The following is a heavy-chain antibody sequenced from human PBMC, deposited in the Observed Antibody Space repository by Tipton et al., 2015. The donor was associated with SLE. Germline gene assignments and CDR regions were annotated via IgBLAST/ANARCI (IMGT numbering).Heavy chain of an antibody. CDR3: ARDLRGG. CDR1: GFTFSSYG. Sequence: SLRLSCASSGFTFSSYGMNWVRQAPGKGLEWVSGISSSSSYIYYADSVKGRFTISRDNAKNSLYLQMNSLRAEDTAVYYCARDLRGGWGQGTLVTVSS. J-gene: IGHJ4*02. V-gene: IGHV3-21*01. D-gene: IGHD3-10*01. CDR2: ISSSSSYI.